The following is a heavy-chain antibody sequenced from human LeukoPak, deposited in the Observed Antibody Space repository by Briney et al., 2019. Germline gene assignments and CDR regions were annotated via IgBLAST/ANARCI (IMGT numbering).Heavy chain of an antibody. Sequence: ASVKVSCKTSGGTFSGYSITWVRQAPGQGLEWMGGIIPIFGTANYAQKFQGRVTITADKSTSTAYMELSSLRSEDTAVYYCARGSRISDWFDPWGQGTLVTVSS. CDR1: GGTFSGYS. CDR2: IIPIFGTA. J-gene: IGHJ5*02. CDR3: ARGSRISDWFDP. V-gene: IGHV1-69*06. D-gene: IGHD2-15*01.